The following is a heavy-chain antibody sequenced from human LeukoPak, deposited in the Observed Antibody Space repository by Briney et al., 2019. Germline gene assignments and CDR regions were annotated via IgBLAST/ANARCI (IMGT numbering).Heavy chain of an antibody. V-gene: IGHV1-18*01. CDR2: ISAYNGNT. D-gene: IGHD2-2*02. J-gene: IGHJ4*02. CDR3: ARAREGIVPAAIQPFDY. CDR1: GYTFTSYG. Sequence: ASVKVSCKASGYTFTSYGISWVRQAPGQGLEWMGWISAYNGNTNYAQKLRGRVTMTTDTSTSTAYMELRSLRSEDTAVYYCARAREGIVPAAIQPFDYWGQGTLVTVSS.